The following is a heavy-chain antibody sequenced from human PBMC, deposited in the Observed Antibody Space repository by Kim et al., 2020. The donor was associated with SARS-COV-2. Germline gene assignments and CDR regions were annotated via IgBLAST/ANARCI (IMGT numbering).Heavy chain of an antibody. Sequence: SVKGRFTICRDNSKNTLYLQMNSLRAEDTAVYYCARGGQQWLVLESKIDYWGQGTLVTVSS. CDR3: ARGGQQWLVLESKIDY. D-gene: IGHD6-19*01. V-gene: IGHV3-30*01. J-gene: IGHJ4*02.